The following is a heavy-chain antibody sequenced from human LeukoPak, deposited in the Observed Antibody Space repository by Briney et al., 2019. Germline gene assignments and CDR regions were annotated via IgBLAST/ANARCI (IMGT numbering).Heavy chain of an antibody. J-gene: IGHJ5*02. V-gene: IGHV4-59*01. CDR2: IYYSGST. CDR3: ARGGWLQFNWLDP. D-gene: IGHD5-24*01. Sequence: PSETLSLTCTVSGGSISSYYWSWIRQPPGKGLEWIGHIYYSGSTNYNPSLKSRVTISVDTSKNQFSLKLSSVTAADTAVYYCARGGWLQFNWLDPWGQGTLVTVSS. CDR1: GGSISSYY.